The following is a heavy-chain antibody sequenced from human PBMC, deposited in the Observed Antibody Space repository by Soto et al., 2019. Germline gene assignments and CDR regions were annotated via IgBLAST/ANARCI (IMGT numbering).Heavy chain of an antibody. CDR3: AKDTDDFWSGYASPYLDY. J-gene: IGHJ4*02. V-gene: IGHV3-23*01. CDR1: GFTFSSYA. D-gene: IGHD3-3*01. CDR2: ISGSGGST. Sequence: GGSLRLSCAASGFTFSSYAMSWVRQAPGKGLEWVSAISGSGGSTYYADSVKGRFTISRDNSKNTLYLQMNSLRAEDTAVYCCAKDTDDFWSGYASPYLDYWGQGTLVTVSS.